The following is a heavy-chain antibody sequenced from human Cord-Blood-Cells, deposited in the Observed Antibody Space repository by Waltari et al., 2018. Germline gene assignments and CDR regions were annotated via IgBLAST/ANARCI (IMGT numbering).Heavy chain of an antibody. CDR3: AGGSYFNWFDP. Sequence: QVQLVQSGAEVKKPGASVKVSCKASGYTFTSYYMHWVRQAPGQGVEWLGRINPSGGSTSYAQKFQGRVTMTRDTSTSTVYMELSSLRSEDTAVYYCAGGSYFNWFDPWGQGTLVTVSS. J-gene: IGHJ5*02. D-gene: IGHD1-26*01. CDR2: INPSGGST. CDR1: GYTFTSYY. V-gene: IGHV1-46*01.